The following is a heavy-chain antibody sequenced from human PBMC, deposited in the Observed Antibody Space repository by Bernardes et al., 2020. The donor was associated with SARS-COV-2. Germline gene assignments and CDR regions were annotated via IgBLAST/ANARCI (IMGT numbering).Heavy chain of an antibody. Sequence: GGSLRLSCAASGITFSNYWMHWVRQVPGKGLVWVARIGGDGGGTTYADSVKGRFTISRDNAKNSPYLQMNSLRAEDTAVYYCARDSESHCSSTSCYYYYYGMDVWGQGTTVTVSS. D-gene: IGHD2-2*01. V-gene: IGHV3-74*01. CDR3: ARDSESHCSSTSCYYYYYGMDV. CDR2: IGGDGGGT. CDR1: GITFSNYW. J-gene: IGHJ6*02.